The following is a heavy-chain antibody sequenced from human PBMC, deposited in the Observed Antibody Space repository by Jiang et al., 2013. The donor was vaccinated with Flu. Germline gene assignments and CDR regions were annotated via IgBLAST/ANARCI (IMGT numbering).Heavy chain of an antibody. CDR3: ARRNYGDRGFDL. CDR1: GYSFSNYD. Sequence: GAEVKKPGASVKVSCKASGYSFSNYDVSWVRQSPGHGLEWMGWITTYSGYTNYAQKLQGRVTMTTDTSANTAYMELRSLGSDDTAVYYCARRNYGDRGFDLWGQGT. J-gene: IGHJ3*01. CDR2: ITTYSGYT. V-gene: IGHV1-18*01. D-gene: IGHD4-17*01.